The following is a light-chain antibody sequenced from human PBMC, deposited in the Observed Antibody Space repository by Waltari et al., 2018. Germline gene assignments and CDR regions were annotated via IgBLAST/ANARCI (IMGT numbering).Light chain of an antibody. CDR2: ATS. CDR1: QSRSNY. CDR3: QQLNSYSLIT. J-gene: IGKJ5*01. V-gene: IGKV1-9*01. Sequence: DIQLTQSPSLLSASLGDRATITCRASQSRSNYLAWYQQQPGKAPKLLISATSTLQSGVPSRFSGSGSGTEFTLTISDLQPEDFTTYYCQQLNSYSLITFGQGTRLEIK.